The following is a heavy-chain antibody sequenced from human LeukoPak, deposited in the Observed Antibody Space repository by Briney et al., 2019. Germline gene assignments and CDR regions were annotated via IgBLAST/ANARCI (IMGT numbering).Heavy chain of an antibody. V-gene: IGHV3-7*01. J-gene: IGHJ3*02. CDR1: GFTFSSYW. CDR3: GRRGSTQYDFWSGYYGGDAFDI. D-gene: IGHD3-3*01. Sequence: GGSLRLSCAASGFTFSSYWMSWVRQAPGKGLEWVANIKQDGSEKYYVDSVKGRFTISRDNAKNSLYLQMNSLRAEDTAAYYCGRRGSTQYDFWSGYYGGDAFDIWGQGTMVTVSS. CDR2: IKQDGSEK.